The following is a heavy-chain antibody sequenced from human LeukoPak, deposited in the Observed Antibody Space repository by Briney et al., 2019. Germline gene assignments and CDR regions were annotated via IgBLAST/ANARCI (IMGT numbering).Heavy chain of an antibody. CDR1: GLTFSNHG. CDR2: ITGDGTTT. D-gene: IGHD1-1*01. CDR3: AKMNGYFEY. Sequence: GGSLRLSCEASGLTFSNHGMSWVRQAPGKGLQWVSAITGDGTTTYYADSVKGRFTISRDNSKNMLYLQMSSLRAEDTAVYYCAKMNGYFEYWGQGVLVPVSS. J-gene: IGHJ4*02. V-gene: IGHV3-23*01.